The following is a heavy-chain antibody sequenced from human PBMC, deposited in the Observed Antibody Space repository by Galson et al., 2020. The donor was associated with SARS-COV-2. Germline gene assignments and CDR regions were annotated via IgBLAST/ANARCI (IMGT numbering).Heavy chain of an antibody. CDR1: GGSISNYY. V-gene: IGHV4-59*08. D-gene: IGHD2-15*01. Sequence: SETLSLTCTVSGGSISNYYWSWIRQPPRKGLEWIAFISYSGHTNYSPPLKSRVTISVNTYKSQFSLRMTSVTAADTAIYYCARHAAYCTGGSCESDFDYWGQGTLVTVSS. CDR2: ISYSGHT. J-gene: IGHJ4*02. CDR3: ARHAAYCTGGSCESDFDY.